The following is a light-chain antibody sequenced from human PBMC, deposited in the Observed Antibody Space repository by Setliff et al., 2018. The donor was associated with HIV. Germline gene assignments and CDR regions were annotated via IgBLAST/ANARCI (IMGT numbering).Light chain of an antibody. CDR2: EVS. J-gene: IGLJ3*02. CDR1: SSDVGAYSL. V-gene: IGLV2-14*01. Sequence: QSALTQPASVSGSPGQSITISCTGTSSDVGAYSLVSWYQQRPGKAPKLMIYEVSNRPSGVSNRFSASKSGNTASLTISGLQAEDEADYYCSSYRTGNTQVFGGGTK. CDR3: SSYRTGNTQV.